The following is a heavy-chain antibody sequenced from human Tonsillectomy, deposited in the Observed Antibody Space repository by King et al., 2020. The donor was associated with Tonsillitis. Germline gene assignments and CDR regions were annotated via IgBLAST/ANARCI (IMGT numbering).Heavy chain of an antibody. CDR2: ISSSGSTI. D-gene: IGHD1-20*01. CDR1: GFTFSSYE. J-gene: IGHJ4*02. V-gene: IGHV3-48*03. CDR3: ASQVRYNWNVHY. Sequence: VQLVESGGGLVQPGGSLRLSCAASGFTFSSYEMNWVRQAPGKGLEWVSSISSSGSTIYYADSVKGRFTISRDNAKNSLYLQMNSLRAEVTAVYYCASQVRYNWNVHYWGQGTLVTVSS.